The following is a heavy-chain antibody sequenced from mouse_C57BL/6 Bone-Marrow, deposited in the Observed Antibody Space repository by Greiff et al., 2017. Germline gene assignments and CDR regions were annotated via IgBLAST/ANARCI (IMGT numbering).Heavy chain of an antibody. Sequence: QVQLQQPGAELVKPGASVKMSCKASGYTFTSYWITWVKQRPGQGLEWIGDIYPGSGSTNYNEKFKSKATLTVDTSSSTAYMQLSSLTSEDSAVYYCARRDGSSPYLDYWGQGTTLTVSS. V-gene: IGHV1-55*01. D-gene: IGHD1-1*01. CDR2: IYPGSGST. CDR1: GYTFTSYW. J-gene: IGHJ2*01. CDR3: ARRDGSSPYLDY.